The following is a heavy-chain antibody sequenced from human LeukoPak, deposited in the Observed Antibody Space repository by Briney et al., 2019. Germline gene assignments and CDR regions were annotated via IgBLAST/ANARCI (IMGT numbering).Heavy chain of an antibody. CDR2: INHSGST. V-gene: IGHV4-34*01. CDR3: ARGRRYYDSSGYYPW. CDR1: GGSFSGYY. Sequence: SETLSITCAVYGGSFSGYYWSWIRQPPGKGLEWIGEINHSGSTNYNPSLKSRVTISVDTSKNQFSLKLSSVTAADTAVYYCARGRRYYDSSGYYPWWGQGTLVTVSS. D-gene: IGHD3-22*01. J-gene: IGHJ4*02.